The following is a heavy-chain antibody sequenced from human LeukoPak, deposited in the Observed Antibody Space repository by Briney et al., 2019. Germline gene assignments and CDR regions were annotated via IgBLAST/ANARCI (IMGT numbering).Heavy chain of an antibody. CDR2: ISGSGGNI. CDR1: GFTFSNYA. Sequence: RAGGSLRLSCAASGFTFSNYAMSWVRQAPGKGLEWVSAISGSGGNIHYADSVKGRFTISRDNSKNTLYLQMNSLRAEDTAVYYCAASLPNIVVVPATKGPFGYWGQGALVTVSS. V-gene: IGHV3-23*01. D-gene: IGHD2-2*01. J-gene: IGHJ4*02. CDR3: AASLPNIVVVPATKGPFGY.